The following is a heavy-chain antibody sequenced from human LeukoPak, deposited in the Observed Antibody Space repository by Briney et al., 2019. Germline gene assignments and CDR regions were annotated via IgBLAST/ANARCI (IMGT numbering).Heavy chain of an antibody. Sequence: GGSLRLSCAASGFSFSRYGMHWVRQAPGKGLEWVANIKQDGREKYYVDSVKGRFTISRDNAKKSLYLQMNSLRAEDTAVYYCARVEDYDILTGFDYWGQGTLVTVSS. CDR2: IKQDGREK. D-gene: IGHD3-9*01. CDR3: ARVEDYDILTGFDY. V-gene: IGHV3-7*01. J-gene: IGHJ4*02. CDR1: GFSFSRYG.